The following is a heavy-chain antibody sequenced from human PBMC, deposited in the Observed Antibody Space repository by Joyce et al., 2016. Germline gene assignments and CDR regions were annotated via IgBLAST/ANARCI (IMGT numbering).Heavy chain of an antibody. CDR2: FSHSGST. Sequence: QVQLQESGPGPVKPSETLSLTCSVSGGSVASNNFAWSWIRQTPGKGLEWIGSFSHSGSTKNNPSLKSRVTISGDTSKNEISLKLTSVTVADTGVYYCARGGVAVYGVVTRWYFDFWGKGTLVTVSS. D-gene: IGHD3-3*01. CDR3: ARGGVAVYGVVTRWYFDF. CDR1: GGSVASNNFA. J-gene: IGHJ4*02. V-gene: IGHV4-61*01.